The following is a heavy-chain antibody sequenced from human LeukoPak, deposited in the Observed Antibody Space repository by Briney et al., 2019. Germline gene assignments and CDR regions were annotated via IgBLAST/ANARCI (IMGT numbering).Heavy chain of an antibody. D-gene: IGHD3-10*02. J-gene: IGHJ4*02. CDR3: TTDYVEYTH. V-gene: IGHV3-15*01. Sequence: GGSLRLSCAASGFSFSDAWMTWVRQAPGKGLEWVGRVKRKTDGGTIDYAAPLRGRITISRDDSKNTVYLQINSLKTEDTAIYYCTTDYVEYTHWGQGTLVTVSS. CDR2: VKRKTDGGTI. CDR1: GFSFSDAW.